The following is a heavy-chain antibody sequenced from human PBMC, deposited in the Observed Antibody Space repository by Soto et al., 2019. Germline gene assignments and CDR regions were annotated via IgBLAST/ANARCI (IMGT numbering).Heavy chain of an antibody. V-gene: IGHV4-34*01. Sequence: SETLSLTCAVYGGSFSGYYWSWIRQPPGKGLEWIGEINHSGSTKYNPSHKSRVTISVDTSKNQFSLKLSSVTAADTAVYYCASLNPIAAAVFDYDYYYGMDVWGQGTTVTVSS. CDR2: INHSGST. D-gene: IGHD6-13*01. J-gene: IGHJ6*02. CDR3: ASLNPIAAAVFDYDYYYGMDV. CDR1: GGSFSGYY.